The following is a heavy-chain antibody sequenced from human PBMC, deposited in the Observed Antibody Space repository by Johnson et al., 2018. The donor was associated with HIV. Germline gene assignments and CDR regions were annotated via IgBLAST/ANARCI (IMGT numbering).Heavy chain of an antibody. D-gene: IGHD3-10*01. V-gene: IGHV3-13*01. CDR2: IGTAGDT. Sequence: VQLVESGGGLVKPGGSLRLSCAASGFTFSSYDMHWVRQATGKGLEWVSAIGTAGDTYYPGSVKGRFTISRENAKNSLYLQMNSMRAEDTALYYCARAIRVTMGGDAFDIWGQGTMVTVSS. CDR3: ARAIRVTMGGDAFDI. J-gene: IGHJ3*02. CDR1: GFTFSSYD.